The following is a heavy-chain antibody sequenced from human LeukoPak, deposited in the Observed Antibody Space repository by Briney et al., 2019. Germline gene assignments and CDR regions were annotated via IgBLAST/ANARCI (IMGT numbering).Heavy chain of an antibody. CDR2: ISSSGSTI. Sequence: HSGGSLRLSCAASGFTFSSYEMNWVRQAPGKGLEWVSYISSSGSTIYYADSVKGRFTISRDNAKNSLYLQMNSLRAGDTAVYYCARDSQLLSNYYYGTDVWGQGTTVTVSS. CDR3: ARDSQLLSNYYYGTDV. CDR1: GFTFSSYE. D-gene: IGHD2-2*01. V-gene: IGHV3-48*03. J-gene: IGHJ6*02.